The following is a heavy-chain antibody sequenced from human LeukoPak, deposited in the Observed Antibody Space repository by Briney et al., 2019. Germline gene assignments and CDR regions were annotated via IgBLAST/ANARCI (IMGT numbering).Heavy chain of an antibody. Sequence: PSETLSLTCTVSGGSISSSSCYWGWIRQAPGEGLEWIGSIYYSGSTYNTPSLKSRVTISVDTSKNQFSLKLSSVTAADTAVYYCASGRGYTYGAPIDYWGQGTLVTVSS. CDR1: GGSISSSSCY. V-gene: IGHV4-39*01. D-gene: IGHD5-18*01. CDR2: IYYSGST. CDR3: ASGRGYTYGAPIDY. J-gene: IGHJ4*02.